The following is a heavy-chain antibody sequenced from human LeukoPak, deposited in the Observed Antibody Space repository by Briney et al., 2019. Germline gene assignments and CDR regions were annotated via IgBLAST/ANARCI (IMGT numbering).Heavy chain of an antibody. CDR3: ARDDGYSSRGRAASFDY. J-gene: IGHJ4*02. V-gene: IGHV3-64*01. Sequence: PGGSLRLSCAASGFTFSSYAMHWVRQAPGKGLEYVSAISRNGGSTYYANSVKGRFTISRDNSKNTLYLQMGSLRAEDMAVYYCARDDGYSSRGRAASFDYWGQGTLVTVSS. D-gene: IGHD6-13*01. CDR1: GFTFSSYA. CDR2: ISRNGGST.